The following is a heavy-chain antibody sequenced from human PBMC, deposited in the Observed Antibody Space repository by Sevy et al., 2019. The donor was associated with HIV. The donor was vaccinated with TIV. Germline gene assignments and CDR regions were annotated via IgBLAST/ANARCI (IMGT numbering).Heavy chain of an antibody. D-gene: IGHD4-17*01. CDR2: IRSKAYGGTT. CDR3: IKESIYGDYYFHY. J-gene: IGHJ4*02. Sequence: GGSLRLSCTASGFTFGDYAMSWVRQAPGKGLEWVGFIRSKAYGGTTEYAASVKGRFTISRDDSKSIAYLQMNSLKTEDTAVYYCIKESIYGDYYFHYWGQGTLVTVSS. V-gene: IGHV3-49*04. CDR1: GFTFGDYA.